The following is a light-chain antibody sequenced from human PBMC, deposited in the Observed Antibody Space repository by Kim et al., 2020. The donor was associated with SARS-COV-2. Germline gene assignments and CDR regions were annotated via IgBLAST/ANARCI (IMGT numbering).Light chain of an antibody. Sequence: DIQMTQSPSSLSASVGDRVTITGQASQDISNYLNWYQQKPGKAPKLLIYDASNLETGVPSRFSGSGSGTDFTFTISSLQPEDIATYYCQQYDNLPRTFGQGTKLEI. J-gene: IGKJ2*01. CDR1: QDISNY. CDR3: QQYDNLPRT. V-gene: IGKV1-33*01. CDR2: DAS.